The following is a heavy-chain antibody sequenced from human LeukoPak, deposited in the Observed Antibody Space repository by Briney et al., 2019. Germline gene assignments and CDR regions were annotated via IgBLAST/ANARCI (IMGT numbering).Heavy chain of an antibody. CDR3: AKDRCSNGIGCYYYYMDV. Sequence: GGSLRLSCAASGFTFRSYGMHWVRQAPGKGLEWVAYIQNDGSNEQYADSVKGRFSISRDSSKNILYLQMNSLRAEDTAVYYCAKDRCSNGIGCYYYYMDVWGKGTTVTVSS. J-gene: IGHJ6*03. D-gene: IGHD2-8*01. CDR1: GFTFRSYG. V-gene: IGHV3-30*02. CDR2: IQNDGSNE.